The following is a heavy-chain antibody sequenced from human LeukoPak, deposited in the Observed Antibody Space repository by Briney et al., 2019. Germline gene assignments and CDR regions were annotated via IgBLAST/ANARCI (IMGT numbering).Heavy chain of an antibody. CDR3: ARALRDSNYGWFDP. CDR1: GVSISSHY. CDR2: IYYSGAT. J-gene: IGHJ5*02. Sequence: PSETLSLTCTVSGVSISSHYWSWIRQPPGKELEWIGYIYYSGATNYNPSLKSRVTMSVDTSKNQFSLKLSSVTAAATALYYCARALRDSNYGWFDPWGQGALVTVSS. V-gene: IGHV4-59*11. D-gene: IGHD4-11*01.